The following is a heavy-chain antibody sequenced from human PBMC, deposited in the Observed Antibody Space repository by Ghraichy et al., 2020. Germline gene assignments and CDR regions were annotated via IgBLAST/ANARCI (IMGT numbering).Heavy chain of an antibody. CDR3: ARHAGSLFDY. CDR2: IYYSGST. CDR1: GGSISSYY. D-gene: IGHD6-13*01. V-gene: IGHV4-59*08. Sequence: SQTLSLTCTVSGGSISSYYWSWIRQPPGKGLEWIGYIYYSGSTNYNPSLKSRVTISVDTSKNQFSLKLSSVTAADTAVYYCARHAGSLFDYWGQGTLVTVSS. J-gene: IGHJ4*02.